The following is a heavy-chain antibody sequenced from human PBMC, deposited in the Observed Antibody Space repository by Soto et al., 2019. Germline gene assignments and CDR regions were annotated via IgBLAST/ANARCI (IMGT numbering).Heavy chain of an antibody. V-gene: IGHV1-18*04. D-gene: IGHD2-8*01. Sequence: ASVKVSCKASGYPSTNYGISWVRQAPGQGLEWMGWISGDNGKTKYAQKFQGRVTMTTDTSTSTAYMELRSLRSDDTAVYCCARDHEDIVLMMSEIYYYYGMDVWGQGTTVTVSS. CDR2: ISGDNGKT. CDR3: ARDHEDIVLMMSEIYYYYGMDV. J-gene: IGHJ6*02. CDR1: GYPSTNYG.